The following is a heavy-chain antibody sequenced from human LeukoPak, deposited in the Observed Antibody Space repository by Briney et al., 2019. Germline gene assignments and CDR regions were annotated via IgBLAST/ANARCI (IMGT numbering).Heavy chain of an antibody. CDR2: IKGDGIST. Sequence: GGSLRLSCAASGFDFSSNWMHWVRHAPGQGLVWVSRIKGDGISTNYADSVKDRFTISRDIAKNTLYLQMNSLRAEDTGVYYCAKDHYWSIDYWGRGTLVTVSS. V-gene: IGHV3-74*01. CDR1: GFDFSSNW. J-gene: IGHJ4*02. D-gene: IGHD3-3*01. CDR3: AKDHYWSIDY.